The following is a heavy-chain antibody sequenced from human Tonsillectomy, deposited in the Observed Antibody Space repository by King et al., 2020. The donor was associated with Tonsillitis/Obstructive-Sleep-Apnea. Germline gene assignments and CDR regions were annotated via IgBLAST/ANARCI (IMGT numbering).Heavy chain of an antibody. V-gene: IGHV4-34*01. D-gene: IGHD3-3*01. CDR2: INHSGMT. Sequence: VQLQQWVAGLLKPSETRSLTGAFYGGSFRGYYWSWIRQPPGQGREWIGEINHSGMTNNNPSIKRRVTISVDTSKNQISLKLSSVTAADTAVYYCARSRLSQVLRFLLGFDPWGQGTLVTVSS. J-gene: IGHJ5*02. CDR1: GGSFRGYY. CDR3: ARSRLSQVLRFLLGFDP.